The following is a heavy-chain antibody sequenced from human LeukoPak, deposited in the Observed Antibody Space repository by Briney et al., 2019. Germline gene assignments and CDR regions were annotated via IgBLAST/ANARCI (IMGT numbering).Heavy chain of an antibody. D-gene: IGHD1-26*01. V-gene: IGHV3-30*02. CDR3: ARDRYSGSYPLDY. CDR1: GFTFSSYG. J-gene: IGHJ4*02. Sequence: GGSLRLSCAASGFTFSSYGMHWVRQAPGKGLEWVAFIRYDGSNRYYADSVKGRFTISRDNAKNSLYLQMNSLRAEDTAVYYCARDRYSGSYPLDYWGQGTLVTVS. CDR2: IRYDGSNR.